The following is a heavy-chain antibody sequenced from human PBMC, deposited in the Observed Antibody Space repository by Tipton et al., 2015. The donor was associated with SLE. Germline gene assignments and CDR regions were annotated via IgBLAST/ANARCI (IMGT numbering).Heavy chain of an antibody. CDR2: IHYTGTT. Sequence: TLSLTCTVSGGPFTRGGYYWSWIRQHPGQGLQWIGYIHYTGTTSYNPSLKSQITLSVDTSASQFYLNINSVTAADTAIYFCARVRVMAATGWFDTWGQGTLVTVSS. D-gene: IGHD5-24*01. CDR3: ARVRVMAATGWFDT. V-gene: IGHV4-31*01. CDR1: GGPFTRGGYY. J-gene: IGHJ5*02.